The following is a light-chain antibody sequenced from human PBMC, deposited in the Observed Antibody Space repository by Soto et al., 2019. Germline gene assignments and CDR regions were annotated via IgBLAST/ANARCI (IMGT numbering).Light chain of an antibody. J-gene: IGKJ2*01. CDR2: GAS. V-gene: IGKV3-15*01. CDR3: QQSYSTPYT. Sequence: EIVMTQSPVTLSVSPGERATLSCRASQSVSSNLAWYQQKPGQAPRLLIYGASTRATGIPARLSGSGSGTDFTLTIASLQPEDLATYYCQQSYSTPYTFGQGTKLEIK. CDR1: QSVSSN.